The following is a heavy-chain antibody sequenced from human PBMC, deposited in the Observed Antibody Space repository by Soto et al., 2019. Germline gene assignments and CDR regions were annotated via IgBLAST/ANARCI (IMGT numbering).Heavy chain of an antibody. CDR2: ISFDGSNK. J-gene: IGHJ6*02. V-gene: IGHV3-30*18. CDR3: AKDLGHDSRRPDYYYYGLDV. D-gene: IGHD3-22*01. Sequence: GGSLRLSCAASGFTFSQYGLHWVRQAPGKGLEWVALISFDGSNKYYADSVRGRFTISRDSSKNTVYLQMISLRADDTAVYYCAKDLGHDSRRPDYYYYGLDVWGQRTTVTVSS. CDR1: GFTFSQYG.